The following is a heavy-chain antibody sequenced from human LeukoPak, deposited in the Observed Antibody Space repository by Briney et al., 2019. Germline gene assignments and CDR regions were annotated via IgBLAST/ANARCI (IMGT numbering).Heavy chain of an antibody. D-gene: IGHD6-13*01. J-gene: IGHJ4*02. V-gene: IGHV3-30-3*01. CDR2: ISYDGSNK. Sequence: PGGSLRLSCAASGFTFSSYWMSWVRQAPCKGLEWVAVISYDGSNKYYADSVKGRFTISRDNSKNTLYLQMNSLRAEDTAVYYCARDDLRYSSSWYIGYWGQGTLVTVSS. CDR3: ARDDLRYSSSWYIGY. CDR1: GFTFSSYW.